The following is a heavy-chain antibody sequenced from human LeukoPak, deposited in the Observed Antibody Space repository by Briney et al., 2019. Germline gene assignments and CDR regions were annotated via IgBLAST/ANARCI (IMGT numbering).Heavy chain of an antibody. V-gene: IGHV3-30-3*01. CDR1: GFTFSSYA. D-gene: IGHD3-22*01. Sequence: GGSLRLSCAASGFTFSSYAMHWVRQAPGKGLEWVAVISYDGTNKYYADSVKGRFTISRHNSKNTLYLQMNSLRAEDTAVYYCARDNYYDSSGYTDYWGQGTLVTVSS. J-gene: IGHJ4*02. CDR3: ARDNYYDSSGYTDY. CDR2: ISYDGTNK.